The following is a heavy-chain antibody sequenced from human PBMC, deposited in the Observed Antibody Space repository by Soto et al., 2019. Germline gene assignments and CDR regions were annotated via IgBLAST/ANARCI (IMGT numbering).Heavy chain of an antibody. V-gene: IGHV3-48*01. CDR2: ISSSSSTI. D-gene: IGHD2-8*01. CDR3: ARDLPRKYCTNGVCESGNWFDP. Sequence: PGGSLRLSCAASGFTFSTYSMNWVRQAPGKGLEWVSYISSSSSTIFYADSVKGRFTISRDNSKNTLYLQMNSLRAEDTAVYYCARDLPRKYCTNGVCESGNWFDPWGQGTLVTVSS. CDR1: GFTFSTYS. J-gene: IGHJ5*02.